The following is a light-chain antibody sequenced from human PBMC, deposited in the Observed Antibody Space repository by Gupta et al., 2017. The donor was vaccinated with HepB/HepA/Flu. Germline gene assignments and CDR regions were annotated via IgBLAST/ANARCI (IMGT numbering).Light chain of an antibody. Sequence: QSALPQPASVSGSPGQSITISCTCTSSDVGSYNLVSWYQQHPGKAPKLMIYEVSKRPSGVSNRCSGSKSGNTASLTISGLQAEDEADYYCCSYAGSSTYVFGTGTKVTVL. J-gene: IGLJ1*01. CDR1: SSDVGSYNL. CDR2: EVS. CDR3: CSYAGSSTYV. V-gene: IGLV2-23*02.